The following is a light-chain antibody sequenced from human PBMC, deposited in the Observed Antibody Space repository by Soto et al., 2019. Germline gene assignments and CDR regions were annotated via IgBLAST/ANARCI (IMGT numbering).Light chain of an antibody. CDR2: GAS. Sequence: ETVMTQSPATLSVSPGDRVTLSCRASQTIPTNLAWFQQKPGQAPKLLLYGASTRDTGVPARFTGSGSGTEFTLTISSLQSEDFAVYYCQQYNNWPPWTFGQGTKVEI. J-gene: IGKJ1*01. V-gene: IGKV3-15*01. CDR3: QQYNNWPPWT. CDR1: QTIPTN.